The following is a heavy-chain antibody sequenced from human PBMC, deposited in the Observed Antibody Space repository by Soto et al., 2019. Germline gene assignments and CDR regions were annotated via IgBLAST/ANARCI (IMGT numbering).Heavy chain of an antibody. CDR3: AREAPDYYDSSGYFDY. Sequence: GGSLRLSCAASGFTVSSNYMSWVRQAPGKGLEWVSVIYSGGSTYYADSVKGRFTISRDNSKNTLYLQMNSLRAEDTAVYYCAREAPDYYDSSGYFDYWGQGTLVTVS. D-gene: IGHD3-22*01. J-gene: IGHJ4*02. CDR2: IYSGGST. V-gene: IGHV3-53*01. CDR1: GFTVSSNY.